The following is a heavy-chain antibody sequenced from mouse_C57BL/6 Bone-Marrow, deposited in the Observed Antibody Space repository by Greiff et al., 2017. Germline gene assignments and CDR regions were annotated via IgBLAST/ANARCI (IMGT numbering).Heavy chain of an antibody. CDR3: AREGNYGNPWFAY. Sequence: VQLQQPGAELVRPGTSVKLSCKASGYTFTSYGISWVKQRTGQGLEWIGEIYPRSGNTYYNEKFKGKATLTADKSSSTAYMELRSLTSEDSAVYFCAREGNYGNPWFAYWGQGTLVTVSA. J-gene: IGHJ3*01. CDR1: GYTFTSYG. D-gene: IGHD2-1*01. V-gene: IGHV1-81*01. CDR2: IYPRSGNT.